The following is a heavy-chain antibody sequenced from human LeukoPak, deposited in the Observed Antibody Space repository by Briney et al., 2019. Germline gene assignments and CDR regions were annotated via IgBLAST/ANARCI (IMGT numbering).Heavy chain of an antibody. J-gene: IGHJ6*03. CDR1: GGTFSSYD. D-gene: IGHD6-19*01. CDR3: ASLSGQWLVKPYYMDV. Sequence: ASVKVSCKASGGTFSSYDINWVRQATGQGLEWMGWMNPNSGNTGYAQKFQGRVTITRNTSISTAYMELSSLRSEDTAVYYCASLSGQWLVKPYYMDVWGKGTTVTVSS. V-gene: IGHV1-8*03. CDR2: MNPNSGNT.